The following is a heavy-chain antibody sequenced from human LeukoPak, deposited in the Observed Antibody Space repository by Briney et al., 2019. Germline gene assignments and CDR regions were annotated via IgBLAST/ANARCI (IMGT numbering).Heavy chain of an antibody. Sequence: SETLSLTCAVYGGSFSGYYWSWIRQPPGKGLEWIGEINHSGSTNYNPSLKSRVTISVDTSKNQFSLKLNSVTAADTAVYYCARVWDYYYYMDVWGKGTTVTVSS. J-gene: IGHJ6*03. V-gene: IGHV4-34*01. CDR3: ARVWDYYYYMDV. D-gene: IGHD3-16*01. CDR1: GGSFSGYY. CDR2: INHSGST.